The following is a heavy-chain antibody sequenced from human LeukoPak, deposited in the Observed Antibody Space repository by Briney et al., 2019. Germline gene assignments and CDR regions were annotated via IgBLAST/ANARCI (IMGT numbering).Heavy chain of an antibody. CDR2: ISSSGTAI. CDR3: ARERSSGWFFVDY. J-gene: IGHJ4*02. D-gene: IGHD6-19*01. Sequence: GGSLRLSCAASGFTSNDYYMSLIRQAPGKGLEWVSYISSSGTAIYYADSVKGRFTISRDNARKSLYLQMNSLRADDTAVYYCARERSSGWFFVDYWGQGILVTVSS. CDR1: GFTSNDYY. V-gene: IGHV3-11*01.